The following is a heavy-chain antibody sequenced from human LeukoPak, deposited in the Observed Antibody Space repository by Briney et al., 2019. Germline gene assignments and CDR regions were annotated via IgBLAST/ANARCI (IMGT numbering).Heavy chain of an antibody. CDR1: GGSISSSNW. J-gene: IGHJ5*02. V-gene: IGHV4-4*02. CDR3: ARDGYSSSWYSHSYNWFDP. D-gene: IGHD6-13*01. Sequence: PSETLSLTCAVSGGSISSSNWWSWVRQPPGKGLELIGEIYHSGSTNYNPSLKSRVTISVDKSKNQFSLKLSSVTAADTAVYYCARDGYSSSWYSHSYNWFDPWGQGTLVTVSS. CDR2: IYHSGST.